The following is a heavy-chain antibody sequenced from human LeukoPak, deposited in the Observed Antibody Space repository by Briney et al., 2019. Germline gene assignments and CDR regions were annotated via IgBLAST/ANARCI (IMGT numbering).Heavy chain of an antibody. V-gene: IGHV3-53*01. CDR3: AIRAGAYSHPYDY. J-gene: IGHJ4*02. D-gene: IGHD4/OR15-4a*01. CDR2: IYSGTT. Sequence: GGSLRLSCTVSGFTVSSNSMSWVRQAPGKGLEWVSFIYSGTTHYSDSVKGRFTISIDNSKNTLYLQMNNLRAEDTAVYYCAIRAGAYSHPYDYWAREPWSPSPQ. CDR1: GFTVSSNS.